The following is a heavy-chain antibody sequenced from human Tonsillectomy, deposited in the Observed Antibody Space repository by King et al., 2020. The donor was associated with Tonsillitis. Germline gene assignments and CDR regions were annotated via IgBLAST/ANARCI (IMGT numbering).Heavy chain of an antibody. Sequence: QLVQSGAEVKKPGSSVKVSCKVSGGTFTTYAINWVRQAPGQWLEWMGDIIPIFGRANYAQKFQGRATITADESTSTAYMELNRLRSEDTAVYYCARDLDGMDVWGQGTTVTVSS. CDR3: ARDLDGMDV. J-gene: IGHJ6*02. CDR1: GGTFTTYA. V-gene: IGHV1-69*01. CDR2: IIPIFGRA.